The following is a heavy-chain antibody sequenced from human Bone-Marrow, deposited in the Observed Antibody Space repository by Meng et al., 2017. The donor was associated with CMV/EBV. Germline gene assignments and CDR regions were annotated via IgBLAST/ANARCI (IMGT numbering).Heavy chain of an antibody. CDR3: ALTFYYDSRGYYSFDY. CDR1: GYTFTGYY. J-gene: IGHJ4*02. V-gene: IGHV1-2*02. CDR2: INPNSGGT. D-gene: IGHD3-22*01. Sequence: ASVKVSCKASGYTFTGYYMHWVRQASGQGLEWMGWINPNSGGTNYAQKFQGRVTMTRDTSISTAYMELSRLRSDDTAVYYCALTFYYDSRGYYSFDYWGQGTLVTVSS.